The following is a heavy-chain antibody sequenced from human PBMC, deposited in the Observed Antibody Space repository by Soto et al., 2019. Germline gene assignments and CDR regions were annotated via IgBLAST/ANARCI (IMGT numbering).Heavy chain of an antibody. V-gene: IGHV1-69*01. CDR3: ARADELSGAVHYYYYGMDV. CDR2: IIPIFGTA. D-gene: IGHD3-16*02. J-gene: IGHJ6*02. CDR1: GGTFSSYA. Sequence: QVQLVQSGAEVKKPGSSVKVSCKASGGTFSSYAISWVRQAPGQGLEWMGGIIPIFGTANYAQKFQGRVTITADESTSTAYMELSSLRSDDTAVYYCARADELSGAVHYYYYGMDVWGQGTTVTVSS.